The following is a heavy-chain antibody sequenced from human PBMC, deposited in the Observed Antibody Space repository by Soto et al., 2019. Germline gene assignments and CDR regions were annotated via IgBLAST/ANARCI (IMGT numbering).Heavy chain of an antibody. CDR3: ARAPIYPDY. J-gene: IGHJ4*02. CDR1: GGSISSGGYS. D-gene: IGHD5-12*01. CDR2: IYHSGGT. Sequence: SEALSLTCAVSGGSISSGGYSWSWIRQPPGKGLEWIGYIYHSGGTYYNPSLKSRVTISVDTSKNQYSLKLSSVTAADTDVYYCARAPIYPDYWGQGTLVTVSS. V-gene: IGHV4-30-2*05.